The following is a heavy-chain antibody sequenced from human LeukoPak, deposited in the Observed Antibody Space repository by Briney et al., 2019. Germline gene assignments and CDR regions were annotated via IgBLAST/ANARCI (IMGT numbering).Heavy chain of an antibody. V-gene: IGHV4-34*01. D-gene: IGHD2-2*01. CDR3: ARLRYCSSTSCYAAAINWFDP. Sequence: SETLSLTCAVYGGSFSGYYWSWIRQPPGKGLEWIGEINHSGSTNYNPSLKSRVTISVDTSKNQLSLKLSSVTAADTAVYYCARLRYCSSTSCYAAAINWFDPWGQGTLVTVSS. CDR1: GGSFSGYY. CDR2: INHSGST. J-gene: IGHJ5*02.